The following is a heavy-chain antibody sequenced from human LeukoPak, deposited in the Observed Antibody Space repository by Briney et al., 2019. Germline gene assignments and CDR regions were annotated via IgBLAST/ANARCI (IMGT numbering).Heavy chain of an antibody. CDR1: GYTFTSYA. CDR3: ARDLVVRGVILPAY. J-gene: IGHJ4*02. Sequence: GASVKVSCKASGYTFTSYAMHWVRQAPGQRLEWMGWINAGNGNTKYSQKFQGRVTITRDTSASTAYMELSSLRSEDTAVYYCARDLVVRGVILPAYWGQGTLVTVSS. D-gene: IGHD3-10*01. CDR2: INAGNGNT. V-gene: IGHV1-3*01.